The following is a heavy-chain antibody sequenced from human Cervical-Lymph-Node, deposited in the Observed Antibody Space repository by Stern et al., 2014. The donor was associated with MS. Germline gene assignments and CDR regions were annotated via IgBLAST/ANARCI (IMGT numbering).Heavy chain of an antibody. D-gene: IGHD3-22*01. J-gene: IGHJ4*02. Sequence: EVQLEESGGGLVQPGGSLRLSCAASGFTFSSYAMSWVRQAPGKGLAWVSAISGSGGSTYYADPVKGRFTISRDNSKNTLYLQMNSLRAEDTAVYYCAKEERITMIVVVPYFDYWGQGTLVTVSS. V-gene: IGHV3-23*04. CDR1: GFTFSSYA. CDR3: AKEERITMIVVVPYFDY. CDR2: ISGSGGST.